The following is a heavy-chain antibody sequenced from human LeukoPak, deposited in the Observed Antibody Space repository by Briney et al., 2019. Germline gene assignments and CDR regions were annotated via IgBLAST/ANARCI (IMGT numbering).Heavy chain of an antibody. D-gene: IGHD3-10*01. Sequence: GSLRLSCAASGFTFSTYAMTWVRQAPGKGPEWVSVISGSGSSIHYADSVKGRFTISRDNSKNTLYLQMNTLRAEDTAVYYCAKDEDYHDSGSYYDALDIWGQGTMVTVSS. V-gene: IGHV3-23*01. CDR3: AKDEDYHDSGSYYDALDI. J-gene: IGHJ3*02. CDR2: ISGSGSSI. CDR1: GFTFSTYA.